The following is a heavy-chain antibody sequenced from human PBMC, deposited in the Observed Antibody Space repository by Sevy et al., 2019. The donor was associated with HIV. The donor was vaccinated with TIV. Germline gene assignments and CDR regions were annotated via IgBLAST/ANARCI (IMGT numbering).Heavy chain of an antibody. CDR3: ARGPYYRDTNTYFFMHY. V-gene: IGHV3-74*01. D-gene: IGHD3-22*01. Sequence: GGSLRLSCAGSGFTFSNYWMHWVHQAPGKGLVWVSRINSDGSSTSYADSVTGRFTISRDNAKNTLYLQMNSLRAEDTAVYYCARGPYYRDTNTYFFMHYWGQGTLVTVSS. CDR1: GFTFSNYW. CDR2: INSDGSST. J-gene: IGHJ4*02.